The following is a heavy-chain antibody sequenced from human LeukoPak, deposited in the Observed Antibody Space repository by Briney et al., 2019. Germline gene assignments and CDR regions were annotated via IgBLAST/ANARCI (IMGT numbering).Heavy chain of an antibody. D-gene: IGHD3-3*01. J-gene: IGHJ5*02. Sequence: SETLSLTCTVSGGSISSGGYYWSWIRQHPGKGLEWIGYIYYSGSTYYNPSLKSRVTISVDTSKNQFSLKLSSVTAADTAVYYCARVAGGDFWSGYYLNWFDPWGQGTLVTVSS. CDR3: ARVAGGDFWSGYYLNWFDP. CDR1: GGSISSGGYY. CDR2: IYYSGST. V-gene: IGHV4-31*03.